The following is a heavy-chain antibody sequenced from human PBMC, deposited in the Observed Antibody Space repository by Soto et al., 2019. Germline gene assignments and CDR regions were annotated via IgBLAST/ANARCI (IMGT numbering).Heavy chain of an antibody. J-gene: IGHJ5*02. CDR2: IYYSGST. CDR3: ARGVYCSGGSCYNNWFDP. V-gene: IGHV4-31*03. CDR1: GGSISSGGYY. D-gene: IGHD2-15*01. Sequence: QVQLQESGPGLVKPSQTLSLTCTVSGGSISSGGYYWSWIRQHPGKGLEWIGYIYYSGSTYYNPSLKSRVTISVDTSKNQFSLKLSSVTAADTAVYYCARGVYCSGGSCYNNWFDPWGQGTLVTVSS.